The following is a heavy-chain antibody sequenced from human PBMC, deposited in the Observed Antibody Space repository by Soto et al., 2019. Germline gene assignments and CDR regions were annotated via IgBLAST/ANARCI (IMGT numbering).Heavy chain of an antibody. D-gene: IGHD6-13*01. CDR2: IYHSGST. CDR3: VRESAASGPNWFDT. Sequence: PSETLSLTFSVSGGPVTNGRSSWNCIRQSPWKGLEWIAYIYHSGSTYYNPSLRSRVTISVDRSENHFSLKLSSVTDADTAVYYCVRESAASGPNWFDTWGPGTLVTVSS. CDR1: GGPVTNGRSS. J-gene: IGHJ5*02. V-gene: IGHV4-30-2*06.